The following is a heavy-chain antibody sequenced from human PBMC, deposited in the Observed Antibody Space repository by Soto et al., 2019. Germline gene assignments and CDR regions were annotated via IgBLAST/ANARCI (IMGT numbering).Heavy chain of an antibody. CDR2: ISAYNGNT. D-gene: IGHD1-26*01. J-gene: IGHJ4*02. Sequence: ASVKVSCKASGYTFTSYGISWVRQAPGQGLEWMGWISAYNGNTNYAQKLQGRVTMTTDTSTSTAYMELRSLRSDDTAVYYCARDQSGWELTTFFDYWGQRTLVTVSS. CDR3: ARDQSGWELTTFFDY. CDR1: GYTFTSYG. V-gene: IGHV1-18*04.